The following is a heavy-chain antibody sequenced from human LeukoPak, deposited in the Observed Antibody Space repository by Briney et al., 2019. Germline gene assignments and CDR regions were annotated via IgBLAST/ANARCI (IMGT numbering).Heavy chain of an antibody. CDR2: IYYSGST. V-gene: IGHV4-59*01. J-gene: IGHJ3*02. CDR1: GGSISSYY. CDR3: ARDATSPLKYYDFWSGYYTGAFDI. D-gene: IGHD3-3*01. Sequence: PSETLSLTCTVSGGSISSYYWSWIRQPPGKGLERIGYIYYSGSTNYNPSLKSRVTISVDTSKNQFSLKLSSVTAADTAVYYCARDATSPLKYYDFWSGYYTGAFDIWGQGTMVTVSS.